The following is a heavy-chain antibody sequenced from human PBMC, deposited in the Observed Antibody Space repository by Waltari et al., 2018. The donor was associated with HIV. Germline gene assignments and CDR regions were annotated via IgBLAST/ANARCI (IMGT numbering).Heavy chain of an antibody. CDR1: GITFDDYD. CDR3: VKDGASTIFGVLNGMDV. CDR2: ISWNSGDI. V-gene: IGHV3-9*01. J-gene: IGHJ6*02. D-gene: IGHD3-3*01. Sequence: EVQLVESGGGSIQPGRSLRLSCTASGITFDDYDMPWVRQPPGKGLEWVSGISWNSGDIAYADSVKGRFTISRDNTKNSLFLQMNSVRVEDTALYYCVKDGASTIFGVLNGMDVWGQGTTVTVSS.